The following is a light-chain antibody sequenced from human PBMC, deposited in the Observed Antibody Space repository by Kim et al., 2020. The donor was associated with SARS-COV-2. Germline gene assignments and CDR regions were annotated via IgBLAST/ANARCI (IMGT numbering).Light chain of an antibody. CDR3: SSYASSSTRV. J-gene: IGLJ1*01. V-gene: IGLV2-14*03. CDR1: SSDVGGYNY. Sequence: GPSLPLSRTGTSSDVGGYNYVTWYQQHPDKAPKLMIYDISNRPSGVSNRFSGSKSGNTASLTISGLQAEDEADYYCSSYASSSTRVFGAGTKVTVL. CDR2: DIS.